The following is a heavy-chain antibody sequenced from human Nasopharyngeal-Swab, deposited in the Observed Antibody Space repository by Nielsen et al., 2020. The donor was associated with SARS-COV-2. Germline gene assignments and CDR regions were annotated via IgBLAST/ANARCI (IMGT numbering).Heavy chain of an antibody. D-gene: IGHD6-13*01. Sequence: GESQKISCAASGFTFSSYSMNWVRQAPGKGLEWVSSISSSSSYIYYADSVKGRFTISRDNAKNSLYLQMNSLRAEDTAVYYCARADSSSWYFDYWGQGTLVTVSS. J-gene: IGHJ4*02. CDR1: GFTFSSYS. V-gene: IGHV3-21*01. CDR2: ISSSSSYI. CDR3: ARADSSSWYFDY.